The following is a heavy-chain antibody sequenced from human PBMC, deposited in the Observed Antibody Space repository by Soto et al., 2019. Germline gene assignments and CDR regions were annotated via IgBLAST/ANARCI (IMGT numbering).Heavy chain of an antibody. J-gene: IGHJ6*02. V-gene: IGHV4-31*03. Sequence: LSLTCTVSGGSISSGGYYWSWIRQHPGKGLEWIGYIYYSGTTYYNPSLKSRVTISVDTSKNQFSLKLTSVTAADTAVYYCAREEGAVTSGGYYYYYGVDVWGQGTPVTVSS. CDR3: AREEGAVTSGGYYYYYGVDV. CDR1: GGSISSGGYY. CDR2: IYYSGTT. D-gene: IGHD4-4*01.